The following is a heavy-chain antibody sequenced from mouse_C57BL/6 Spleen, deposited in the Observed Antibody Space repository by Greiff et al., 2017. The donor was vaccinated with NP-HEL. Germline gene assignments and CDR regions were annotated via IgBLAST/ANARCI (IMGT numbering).Heavy chain of an antibody. Sequence: QVQLQQPGAELVKPGASVKVSCKASGYTFTSYWMHWVKQRPGQGLEWIGRIHPSDSDTNYTQKFKGKATLTVDKSSSTAYLQLSSLTSEDSAVYYCTIEWLDGYYDWFAYWGQGTLVTVSA. V-gene: IGHV1-74*01. CDR1: GYTFTSYW. D-gene: IGHD2-3*01. CDR3: TIEWLDGYYDWFAY. CDR2: IHPSDSDT. J-gene: IGHJ3*01.